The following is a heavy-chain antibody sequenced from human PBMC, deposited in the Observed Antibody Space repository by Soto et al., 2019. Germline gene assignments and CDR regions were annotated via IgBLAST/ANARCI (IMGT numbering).Heavy chain of an antibody. V-gene: IGHV3-30-3*01. CDR2: ISYDGSNK. CDR1: GFTFSSYA. Sequence: VQLVESGGGLVQPGGSLRLSCAASGFTFSSYAMHWVRQAPGKGLEWVAVISYDGSNKYYADSVKGRFTISRDNSKNTLYLQMNSLRAEDTAVYYCARDGVVVPAAIDYWGQGTLVTVSS. CDR3: ARDGVVVPAAIDY. J-gene: IGHJ4*02. D-gene: IGHD2-2*01.